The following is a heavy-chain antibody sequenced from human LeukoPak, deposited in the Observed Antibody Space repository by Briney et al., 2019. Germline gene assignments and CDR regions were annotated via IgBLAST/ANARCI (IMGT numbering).Heavy chain of an antibody. CDR2: IIPILGIA. Sequence: GASVKVSCKASGGTFSSYAISWVRQAPGQGLEWMGRIIPILGIANYAQKFQGRVTITADKSTSTAYMELSSLRSEDTAVYYCARAWPGIAAAGPKGYFDYWGQGTLVTVSS. D-gene: IGHD6-13*01. J-gene: IGHJ4*02. CDR3: ARAWPGIAAAGPKGYFDY. CDR1: GGTFSSYA. V-gene: IGHV1-69*04.